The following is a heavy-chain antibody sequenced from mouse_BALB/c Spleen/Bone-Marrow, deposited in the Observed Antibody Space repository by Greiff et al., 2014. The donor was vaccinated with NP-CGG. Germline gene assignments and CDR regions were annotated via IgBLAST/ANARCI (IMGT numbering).Heavy chain of an antibody. J-gene: IGHJ1*01. V-gene: IGHV5-12-2*01. D-gene: IGHD2-14*01. CDR2: ISNGGGST. CDR1: GFTFSRYT. CDR3: ARHGVRREWYFDV. Sequence: DVMLVESGGVLVQPGGSLKLSCAASGFTFSRYTMSWVRQTPEKRLEWVAYISNGGGSTYYPDTDTVKGRFTISRDNAKNTLYLQMSSLKSEDTAMYYCARHGVRREWYFDVWGAGTTVTVSS.